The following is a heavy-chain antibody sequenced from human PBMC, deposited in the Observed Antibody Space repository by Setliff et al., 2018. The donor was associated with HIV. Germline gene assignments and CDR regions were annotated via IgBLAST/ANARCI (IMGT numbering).Heavy chain of an antibody. D-gene: IGHD1-7*01. Sequence: TSETLSLTCTVSGGSISNYYWSWIRQPPGKGLGWIGYIYSTGYTNYHPSLKTRATISLDTSKSQFSLRLTSVTATDTAIYYCARHPREEPQRNYKFDSWGQGTLVTVS. CDR3: ARHPREEPQRNYKFDS. V-gene: IGHV4-4*09. CDR2: IYSTGYT. CDR1: GGSISNYY. J-gene: IGHJ4*02.